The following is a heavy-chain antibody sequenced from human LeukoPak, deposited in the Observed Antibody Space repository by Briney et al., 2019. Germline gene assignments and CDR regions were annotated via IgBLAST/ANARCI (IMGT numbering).Heavy chain of an antibody. V-gene: IGHV3-30*02. D-gene: IGHD6-13*01. CDR3: AKDPDSSSWYPPRNPARYNWFDP. J-gene: IGHJ5*02. Sequence: GGSLRLSCAASGFTLSSYGMHWVRQAPGKGLEWVAFIRYDGSNKYYADSVKGRFTISRDNSKNTLYLQMNSLRAEDTAVYYCAKDPDSSSWYPPRNPARYNWFDPWGQGTLVTASS. CDR2: IRYDGSNK. CDR1: GFTLSSYG.